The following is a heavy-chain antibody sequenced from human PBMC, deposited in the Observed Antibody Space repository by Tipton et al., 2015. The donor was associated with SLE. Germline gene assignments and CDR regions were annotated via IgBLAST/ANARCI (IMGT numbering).Heavy chain of an antibody. CDR3: ASLDGHDAFDI. V-gene: IGHV4-39*07. Sequence: LACTVSDGSISSSSYYWGWIRQPPGKGLEWIGSIFYSGSTNYNPSLNSRVTISVDTSKNQFSLKLSSVTAADTAVYYCASLDGHDAFDIWGLGTMVTVSS. CDR1: DGSISSSSYY. CDR2: IFYSGST. J-gene: IGHJ3*02. D-gene: IGHD5-24*01.